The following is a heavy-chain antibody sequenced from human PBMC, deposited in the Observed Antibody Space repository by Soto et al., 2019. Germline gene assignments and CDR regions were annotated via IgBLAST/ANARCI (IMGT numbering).Heavy chain of an antibody. CDR2: ISSSSSYI. D-gene: IGHD6-6*01. Sequence: GGSLRLSCAASGFTFSSYSMNWVRQAPGKGLEWVSSISSSSSYIYYADSVKGRFTISRDNAKNSLYLQMNSLRAEDTAVCYCARVRGSSSPRSYYYGMDVWGQGTTVTVSS. V-gene: IGHV3-21*01. CDR1: GFTFSSYS. J-gene: IGHJ6*02. CDR3: ARVRGSSSPRSYYYGMDV.